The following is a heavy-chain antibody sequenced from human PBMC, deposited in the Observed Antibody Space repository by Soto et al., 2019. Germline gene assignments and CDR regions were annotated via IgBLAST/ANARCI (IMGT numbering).Heavy chain of an antibody. J-gene: IGHJ2*01. CDR1: GFTFSSYW. V-gene: IGHV3-74*01. D-gene: IGHD1-26*01. Sequence: EVQLVESGGGLVQPGGSLRLSCAASGFTFSSYWMHWVRQAPGKGLVWVSRINSDGSSTSYADSVKGRFTISRDNSKNTLYLQRIGLRAEGTVVYYCVRGGRINWVYDRWGRCTLVCFSS. CDR2: INSDGSST. CDR3: VRGGRINWVYDR.